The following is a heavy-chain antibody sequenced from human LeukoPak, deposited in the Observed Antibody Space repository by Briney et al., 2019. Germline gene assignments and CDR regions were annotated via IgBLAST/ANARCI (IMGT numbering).Heavy chain of an antibody. Sequence: ASVKVSCKVSGYTLTELSMHWVRQAPGKGLEWTGGFDPEDGETIYAQKFQGRVTMTEDTSTDTAYMELSSLRSEDTAVYYCATDRSSSLGQIGDLDYWGQGTLVTVSS. V-gene: IGHV1-24*01. CDR2: FDPEDGET. CDR1: GYTLTELS. D-gene: IGHD2-15*01. J-gene: IGHJ4*02. CDR3: ATDRSSSLGQIGDLDY.